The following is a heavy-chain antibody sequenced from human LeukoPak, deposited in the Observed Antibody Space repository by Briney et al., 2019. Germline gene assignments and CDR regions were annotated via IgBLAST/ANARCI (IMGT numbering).Heavy chain of an antibody. Sequence: SGTLSLTCAVSGYSISSGYWWGWGRQPPGKGLEWIGEIVHTGSAGYNPSLKSRVTISVDKSKNHLSLKMNSVTAADTAVYYCARNGDFALDYWGQGTLVTVSS. CDR3: ARNGDFALDY. D-gene: IGHD4-17*01. V-gene: IGHV4-4*02. J-gene: IGHJ4*02. CDR2: IVHTGSA. CDR1: GYSISSGYW.